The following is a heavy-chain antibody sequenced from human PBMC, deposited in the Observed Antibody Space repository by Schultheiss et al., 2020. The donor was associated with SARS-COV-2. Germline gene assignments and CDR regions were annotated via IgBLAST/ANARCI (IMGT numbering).Heavy chain of an antibody. CDR2: IYYSGST. J-gene: IGHJ5*02. CDR1: GGSISSYY. CDR3: ARQGVTGTNGWFDP. D-gene: IGHD1-7*01. V-gene: IGHV4-59*08. Sequence: SETLSLTCTVSGGSISSYYWSWIRQPPGKGLEWIGYIYYSGSTNYNPSLKSRVTISVDTSKNQFSLKLSSVTAADTAVYYCARQGVTGTNGWFDPWGQGTLVTGSS.